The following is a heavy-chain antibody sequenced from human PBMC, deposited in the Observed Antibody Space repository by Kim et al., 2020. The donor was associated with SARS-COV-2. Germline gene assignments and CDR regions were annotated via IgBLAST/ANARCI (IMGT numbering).Heavy chain of an antibody. CDR3: ARSRDDYGSGAFDI. V-gene: IGHV1-2*02. J-gene: IGHJ3*02. D-gene: IGHD3-10*01. Sequence: AQKFQGRVTMTRDTSISTAYMELSRLRSDDTAVYYCARSRDDYGSGAFDIWGQGTMATVSS.